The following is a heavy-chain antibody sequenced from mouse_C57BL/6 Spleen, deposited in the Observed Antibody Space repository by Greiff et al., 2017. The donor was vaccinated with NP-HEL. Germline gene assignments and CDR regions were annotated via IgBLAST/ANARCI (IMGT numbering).Heavy chain of an antibody. CDR1: GYTFTGYW. CDR2: ILPGSGST. D-gene: IGHD1-1*01. Sequence: QVQLQQSGAELMKPGASVKLSCKATGYTFTGYWIEWVKQRPGHGLEWIGEILPGSGSTNYNEKFKGKATFTADPSSNTAYSQLSSLTTEDSAIYYCARAYDYGSSSVFYYFDYWGQGTTLTVSS. CDR3: ARAYDYGSSSVFYYFDY. J-gene: IGHJ2*01. V-gene: IGHV1-9*01.